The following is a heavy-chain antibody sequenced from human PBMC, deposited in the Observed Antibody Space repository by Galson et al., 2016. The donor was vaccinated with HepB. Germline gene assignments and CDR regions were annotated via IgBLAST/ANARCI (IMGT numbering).Heavy chain of an antibody. CDR1: GFTFSDYA. V-gene: IGHV3-30*04. CDR2: ISYDGNYK. J-gene: IGHJ5*02. D-gene: IGHD3-10*01. Sequence: SLRLSCAASGFTFSDYALHWVRQAPGKGLEWVALISYDGNYKYYADSVKGRFTISRDNSKNMVYLQMNSLRGEDTAIYYCAKEGYYGSGSWGQGTLVTVSS. CDR3: AKEGYYGSGS.